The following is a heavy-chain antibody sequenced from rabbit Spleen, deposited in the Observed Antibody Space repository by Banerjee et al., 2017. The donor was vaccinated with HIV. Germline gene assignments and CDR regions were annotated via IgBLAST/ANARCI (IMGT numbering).Heavy chain of an antibody. J-gene: IGHJ4*01. CDR1: RFSFSNSYY. D-gene: IGHD1-1*01. CDR3: GRQTGNEYYDL. Sequence: QQQLEESGGGLVQPEGSLALTCTASRFSFSNSYYMCWVRQAPGKGLEWIACIVPGSSGTTYYASWAKGRFTITRSTSLNTVTLQVNSLTAADTATYFCGRQTGNEYYDLWGPGTLVTVS. V-gene: IGHV1S45*01. CDR2: IVPGSSGTT.